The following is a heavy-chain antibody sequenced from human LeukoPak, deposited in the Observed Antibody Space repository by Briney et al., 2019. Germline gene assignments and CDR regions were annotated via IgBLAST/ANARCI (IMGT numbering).Heavy chain of an antibody. CDR1: GFSFGDYS. V-gene: IGHV3-48*01. Sequence: GGSLRLSCAASGFSFGDYSMNWVRQAPGKGPEWISYISSSGSKKVYADSVKGRFTISRDNFRNSLFLQMNRLRVEDTAVYYCASREWGQGTQVTVSS. J-gene: IGHJ4*02. CDR2: ISSSGSKK. CDR3: ASRE.